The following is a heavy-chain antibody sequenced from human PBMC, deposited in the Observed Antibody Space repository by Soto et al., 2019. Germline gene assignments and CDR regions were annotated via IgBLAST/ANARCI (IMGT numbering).Heavy chain of an antibody. D-gene: IGHD4-17*01. CDR2: IIPIFGTA. V-gene: IGHV1-69*12. J-gene: IGHJ6*02. Sequence: QVQLVQSGAEVKKPGSSVKVSCKASGGTFSSYAISWVRQAPGQGLEWMGGIIPIFGTANYAQKFQGRVTITADESTSXXYXEXXSLRSEDTAVYYCASGETNTDYGGNSLYYYYGMDVWGQGTTVTVSS. CDR1: GGTFSSYA. CDR3: ASGETNTDYGGNSLYYYYGMDV.